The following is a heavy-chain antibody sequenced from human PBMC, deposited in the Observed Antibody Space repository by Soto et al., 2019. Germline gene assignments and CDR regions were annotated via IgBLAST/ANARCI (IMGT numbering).Heavy chain of an antibody. J-gene: IGHJ4*02. V-gene: IGHV3-23*01. Sequence: EVQLLDSGGGLVQPGGSLRLSCAASGFTFSNYAMTWVRQGPGKGLEWASGISGSGGRSYYADSMKGRFTISRDNSKSTLYLQMNSLRAEDTAVYYCAKAYFVWSSEQPYYFDYWGQGTLVTVSS. CDR3: AKAYFVWSSEQPYYFDY. CDR2: ISGSGGRS. CDR1: GFTFSNYA. D-gene: IGHD3-16*01.